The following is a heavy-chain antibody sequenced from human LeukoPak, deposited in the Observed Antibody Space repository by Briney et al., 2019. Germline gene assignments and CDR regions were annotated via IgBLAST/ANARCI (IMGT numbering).Heavy chain of an antibody. V-gene: IGHV1-2*02. CDR1: GYTFTGYY. Sequence: ASVKVSCKASGYTFTGYYMHWVRQAPGQGLEWMGWINPNSGGTNYAQKFQGRVTMTRDTSISTAYMELSRLRSDDTAVYYCARDTDGDYDFWSGPSAFDIWGQGQWSPSLQ. CDR3: ARDTDGDYDFWSGPSAFDI. J-gene: IGHJ3*02. CDR2: INPNSGGT. D-gene: IGHD3-3*01.